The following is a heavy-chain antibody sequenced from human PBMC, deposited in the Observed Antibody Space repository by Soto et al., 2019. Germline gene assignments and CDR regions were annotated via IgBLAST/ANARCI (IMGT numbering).Heavy chain of an antibody. Sequence: QVQLQESGPGLVKPSQTLSLTCTVSGGSITRGGSYWSWIRQHPEKGLEWIGYVAYSGGTYYNPSLKSQVNFLADMAKNLLHLRLSSVTAADTDVYYCTRAWLEYNWFDSWGQGTLVTVSS. CDR1: GGSITRGGSY. V-gene: IGHV4-31*01. D-gene: IGHD5-12*01. J-gene: IGHJ5*01. CDR3: TRAWLEYNWFDS. CDR2: VAYSGGT.